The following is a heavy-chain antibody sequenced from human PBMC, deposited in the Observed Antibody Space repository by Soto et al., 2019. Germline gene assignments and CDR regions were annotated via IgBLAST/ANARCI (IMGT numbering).Heavy chain of an antibody. CDR1: DYSISDGYY. J-gene: IGHJ4*01. Sequence: PSETLSLTCCVSDYSISDGYYWGWVRQPPGKGLEWIGSFFHSGNSYYNPSLKSRVTISMDTSENQFSLKLTSVTAADTAVYYCARSLQVTVAGYFDSWGHGALVTVSS. CDR2: FFHSGNS. V-gene: IGHV4-38-2*01. CDR3: ARSLQVTVAGYFDS. D-gene: IGHD6-19*01.